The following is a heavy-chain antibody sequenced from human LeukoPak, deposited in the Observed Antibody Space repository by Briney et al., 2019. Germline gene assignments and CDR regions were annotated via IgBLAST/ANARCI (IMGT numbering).Heavy chain of an antibody. CDR2: IIPIFGTA. CDR1: GGTFSSYA. V-gene: IGHV1-69*13. J-gene: IGHJ4*02. Sequence: ASVKVSCKASGGTFSSYAISWVRQAPRQGLEWMGGIIPIFGTANYAQKVQGRVTITADESTSTAYMELSSLRSEDTAVYYCARGYCSGGSCPTGFDYWGQGTLVTVSS. CDR3: ARGYCSGGSCPTGFDY. D-gene: IGHD2-15*01.